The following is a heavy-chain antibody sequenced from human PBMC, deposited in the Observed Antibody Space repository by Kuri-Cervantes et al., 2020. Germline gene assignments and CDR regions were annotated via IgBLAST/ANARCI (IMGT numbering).Heavy chain of an antibody. J-gene: IGHJ4*02. V-gene: IGHV3-30-3*01. CDR3: ARDLVRGYLVG. Sequence: GGSLRLSCAASGFTFDDYAMHWVRQAPGKGLEWVAVISYDGSSKYYADSVKGRFTISRDNSKNTLYLQMNALRVEDTAVYFCARDLVRGYLVGWGQGTLVTVSS. CDR2: ISYDGSSK. CDR1: GFTFDDYA. D-gene: IGHD3-10*01.